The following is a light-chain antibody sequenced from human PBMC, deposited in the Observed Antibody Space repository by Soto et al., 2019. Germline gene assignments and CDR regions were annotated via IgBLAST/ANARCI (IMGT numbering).Light chain of an antibody. CDR1: QSISDT. CDR2: GAS. J-gene: IGKJ1*01. CDR3: QKYNNWPWT. Sequence: ELVMTQSPATPSVSPVGRATLSCRASQSISDTLAWYQQKPGQAPRLLIHGASTRAPGFPARFSGSGSGTDFTLTISSLQSEEFAVYYCQKYNNWPWTVGHGTKVDIK. V-gene: IGKV3-15*01.